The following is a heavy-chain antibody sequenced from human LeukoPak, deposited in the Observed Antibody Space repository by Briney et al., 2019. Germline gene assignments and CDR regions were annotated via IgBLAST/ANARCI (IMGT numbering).Heavy chain of an antibody. V-gene: IGHV4-4*07. CDR2: IYISGST. D-gene: IGHD6-13*01. CDR1: VGAISSYI. Sequence: SETLSLTCTVSVGAISSYIWSWIRHPAGKRREWIGHIYISGSTNYNPSLKRRVTITVDTSKNQFSLKLSSVTAADTAVYYCARGPGIRVIAAAGRYDYWGQGTLVTVSS. CDR3: ARGPGIRVIAAAGRYDY. J-gene: IGHJ4*02.